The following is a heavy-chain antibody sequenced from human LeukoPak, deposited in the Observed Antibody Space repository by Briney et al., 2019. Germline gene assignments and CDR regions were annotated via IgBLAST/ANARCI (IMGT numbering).Heavy chain of an antibody. CDR2: ISTSSSYI. CDR1: GFTFDDYG. J-gene: IGHJ5*02. V-gene: IGHV3-21*01. CDR3: VKIHSYYDILTGYSNP. D-gene: IGHD3-9*01. Sequence: PGGSLRLSCAASGFTFDDYGMSWVRQAPGKGLEWVSFISTSSSYIYYADSVRGRFTISRDNAKNSLYLQMNSLRAEDTAVYYSVKIHSYYDILTGYSNPWGQGTLVTVSS.